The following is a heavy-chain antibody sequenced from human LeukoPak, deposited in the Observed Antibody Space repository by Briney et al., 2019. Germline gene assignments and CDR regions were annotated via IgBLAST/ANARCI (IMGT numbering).Heavy chain of an antibody. J-gene: IGHJ3*02. Sequence: GGPLRLSCAASGFTVSSNYMSWVRQAPGKALEWVSVIYSGGSTYYAVSVKGRFTISRDNSKNSLYLQMNSLRAEDTAVYYCARGGVGSSTSCYTCRAFDIWGQGTMVTVSS. CDR1: GFTVSSNY. CDR2: IYSGGST. D-gene: IGHD2-2*02. CDR3: ARGGVGSSTSCYTCRAFDI. V-gene: IGHV3-53*01.